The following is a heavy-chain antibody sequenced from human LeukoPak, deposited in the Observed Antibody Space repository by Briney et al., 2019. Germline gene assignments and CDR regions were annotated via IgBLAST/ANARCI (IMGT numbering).Heavy chain of an antibody. V-gene: IGHV3-30*18. J-gene: IGHJ6*02. CDR3: AKDSDDILTGYPYYYGMDV. Sequence: SGRSLRLSCAASGFSFSTYGMRWVRQAPGRGLEWVAVISFDGRDKYYADSVKGRFTISRDSSKNTLYLQMNSLRAEDAAVYYCAKDSDDILTGYPYYYGMDVWGQGTTVTVSS. CDR1: GFSFSTYG. D-gene: IGHD3-9*01. CDR2: ISFDGRDK.